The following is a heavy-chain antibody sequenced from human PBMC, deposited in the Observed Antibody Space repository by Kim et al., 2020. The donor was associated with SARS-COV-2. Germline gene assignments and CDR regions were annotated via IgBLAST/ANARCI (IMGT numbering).Heavy chain of an antibody. CDR2: IYYSGST. CDR3: ARGTRQQPFQH. Sequence: SETLSLTCTVSGGSVSSGSYYWSWIRQPPGKGLEWIGYIYYSGSTNYNPSLKSRVTISVDTSKNQFSLKLSSVTAADTAVYYCARGTRQQPFQHWGQGTLVTVSS. CDR1: GGSVSSGSYY. D-gene: IGHD6-13*01. J-gene: IGHJ1*01. V-gene: IGHV4-61*01.